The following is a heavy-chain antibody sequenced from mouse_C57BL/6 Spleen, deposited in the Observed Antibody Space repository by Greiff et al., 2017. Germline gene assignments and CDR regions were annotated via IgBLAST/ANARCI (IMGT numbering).Heavy chain of an antibody. Sequence: EVQVVESGGGLVQPGGSLILSCAASGFTFTDYYMSWVRQPPGKALEWLGFIRNKANGYTTEYSASVKGRFTISRDNSQSILYLQMNALRAEDSATYYCASHYYGSSRYYAMDYWGQGTSVTVSS. CDR3: ASHYYGSSRYYAMDY. J-gene: IGHJ4*01. CDR1: GFTFTDYY. V-gene: IGHV7-3*01. CDR2: IRNKANGYTT. D-gene: IGHD1-1*01.